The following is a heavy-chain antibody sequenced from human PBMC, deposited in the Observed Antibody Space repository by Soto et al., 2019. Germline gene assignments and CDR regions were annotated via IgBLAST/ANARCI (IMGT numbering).Heavy chain of an antibody. V-gene: IGHV4-59*08. CDR3: ARLHVYYDILTGPNNYYFDY. D-gene: IGHD3-9*01. CDR2: IYYSGST. J-gene: IGHJ4*02. CDR1: GGSISSYY. Sequence: SETLSLTCTVSGGSISSYYWSWIRQPPGKGLEWIGYIYYSGSTNYNPSLKSRVTISVDTSKNQFSLKLSSVTAADTAVYYCARLHVYYDILTGPNNYYFDYWGQGTLVTVSS.